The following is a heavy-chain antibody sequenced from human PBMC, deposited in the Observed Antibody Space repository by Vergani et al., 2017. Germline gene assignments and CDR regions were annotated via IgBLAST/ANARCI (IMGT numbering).Heavy chain of an antibody. CDR1: GGSISSGDHC. Sequence: QVQLQESGPGVVKPSQTLSLTCAVSGGSISSGDHCWTWIRQRPGKGLEWIGRIYYSGRTDYNPSLESRVTISVDTSKNTFSLKLNSVTAADTAIYYCARDSAVGGTFDSWGQGTLVSVSS. D-gene: IGHD1-26*01. V-gene: IGHV4-30-4*08. CDR2: IYYSGRT. J-gene: IGHJ4*02. CDR3: ARDSAVGGTFDS.